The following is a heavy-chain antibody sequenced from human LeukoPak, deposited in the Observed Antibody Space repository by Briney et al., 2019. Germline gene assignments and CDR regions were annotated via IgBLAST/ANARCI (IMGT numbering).Heavy chain of an antibody. V-gene: IGHV4-30-4*01. CDR2: IYYSGST. D-gene: IGHD4-17*01. J-gene: IGHJ6*04. CDR1: GGSISSGDYY. CDR3: ARDRISDYVIYGMDV. Sequence: SQTLSLTCTVSGGSISSGDYYWSWIRQPPGKGLEWIGYIYYSGSTYYNPSLKSRVTMSVDTSKNQFSLKLSSVTAADTAVYYCARDRISDYVIYGMDVWGKGTTVTVSS.